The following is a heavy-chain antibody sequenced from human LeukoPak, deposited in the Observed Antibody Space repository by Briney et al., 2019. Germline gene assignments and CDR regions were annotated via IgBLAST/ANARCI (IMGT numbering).Heavy chain of an antibody. D-gene: IGHD5-24*01. V-gene: IGHV3-7*01. CDR2: IKQDGSEK. CDR1: GFTFSDYW. J-gene: IGHJ4*02. CDR3: ARWLELMRNFDW. Sequence: GGSLRLSCVGSGFTFSDYWMSWVRQAPGKGLEWVANIKQDGSEKDYVDALKGRFTVSRDNAKNSLYLQMNSLRAEDTAVYYCARWLELMRNFDWWGQGTLVTVSS.